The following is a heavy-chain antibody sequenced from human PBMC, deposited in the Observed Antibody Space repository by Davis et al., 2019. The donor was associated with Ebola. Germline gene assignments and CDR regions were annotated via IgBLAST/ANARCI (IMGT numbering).Heavy chain of an antibody. D-gene: IGHD3-10*01. V-gene: IGHV4-59*12. CDR3: ARGQYYGTGSYYLDYYYGLDV. J-gene: IGHJ6*04. CDR2: IYYSGST. Sequence: MPSETLSLTCTVSGGSISSYYWSWIRQPPGKGLEWIGYIYYSGSTNYNPSLKSRVTISLDTSKNQFSLKLNSVNAADTAVYYCARGQYYGTGSYYLDYYYGLDVWGKGTTVTVSS. CDR1: GGSISSYY.